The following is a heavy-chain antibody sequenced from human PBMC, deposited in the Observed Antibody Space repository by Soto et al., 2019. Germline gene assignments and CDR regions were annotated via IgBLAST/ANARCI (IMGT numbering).Heavy chain of an antibody. J-gene: IGHJ4*02. CDR2: ISSSSSTI. V-gene: IGHV3-48*02. CDR3: ARDTNYYDSSGSEI. Sequence: GGSLRLSCAASGFTFSSYSMNWVRQAPGKGLEWVSYISSSSSTIYYADSVKGRFTISRDNAKNSLYLQMNSLRDEDTAVYYCARDTNYYDSSGSEIWGQGTLVTVSS. CDR1: GFTFSSYS. D-gene: IGHD3-22*01.